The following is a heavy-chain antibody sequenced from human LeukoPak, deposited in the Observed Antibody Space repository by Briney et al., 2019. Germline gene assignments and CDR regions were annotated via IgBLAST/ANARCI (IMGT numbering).Heavy chain of an antibody. CDR2: ISYDGSNK. CDR3: ARDLYYYDSSGQEVDY. D-gene: IGHD3-22*01. Sequence: GRSLRLSCAASGFTFSNYAIHWVRQAPGKGLEWVAVISYDGSNKYYADSVKGRFTISRDNAKNSLYLQMNSLRAEDTAVYYCARDLYYYDSSGQEVDYWGQGTLVTVSS. CDR1: GFTFSNYA. J-gene: IGHJ4*02. V-gene: IGHV3-30*04.